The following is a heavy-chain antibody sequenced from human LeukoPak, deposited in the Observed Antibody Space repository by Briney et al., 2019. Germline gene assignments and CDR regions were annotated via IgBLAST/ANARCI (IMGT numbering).Heavy chain of an antibody. CDR2: ISSSGSTI. CDR3: ARRAGAYSHPYDY. CDR1: GFTFFSYE. J-gene: IGHJ4*02. Sequence: GGSLRLSCAASGFTFFSYEMNWVRQAPGKGLEWVSYISSSGSTIYYADSVKGRFTISRDNAKNSLYLQMNSLRAEDTAVYYCARRAGAYSHPYDYWGQGTLVTVSS. D-gene: IGHD4/OR15-4a*01. V-gene: IGHV3-48*03.